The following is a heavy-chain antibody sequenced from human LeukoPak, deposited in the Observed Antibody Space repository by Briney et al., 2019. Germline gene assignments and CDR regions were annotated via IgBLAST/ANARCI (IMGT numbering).Heavy chain of an antibody. J-gene: IGHJ4*02. CDR1: GFTFSSYG. D-gene: IGHD2-21*02. Sequence: GGSLRLSCAASGFTFSSYGMHWVRQAPGKGLEWVAFIRYDGSNKYYADSVKGRFTISRDNSKNTLYLQMNSLRAEDTAVYYCAKDVRRDWPSAGFDYWGQGTLVTVSS. CDR2: IRYDGSNK. V-gene: IGHV3-30*02. CDR3: AKDVRRDWPSAGFDY.